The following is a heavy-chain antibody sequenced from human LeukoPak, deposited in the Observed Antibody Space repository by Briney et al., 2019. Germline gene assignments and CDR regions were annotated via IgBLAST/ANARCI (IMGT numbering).Heavy chain of an antibody. CDR1: GFTFGDYA. V-gene: IGHV3-49*04. CDR2: IRSKAYGGTT. J-gene: IGHJ4*02. Sequence: GGSLRLSXTASGFTFGDYAMSWVRQAPGKGLEWLGFIRSKAYGGTTEYAASVKGRFTISRDDSKSIAYLQMNSLKTEDTAVYYCPRVDYDFWSGYWPDDYWGQGTLVTVSS. D-gene: IGHD3-3*01. CDR3: PRVDYDFWSGYWPDDY.